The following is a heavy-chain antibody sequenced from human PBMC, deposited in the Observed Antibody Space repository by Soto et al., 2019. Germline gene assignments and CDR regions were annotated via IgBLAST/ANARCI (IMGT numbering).Heavy chain of an antibody. Sequence: SETLSLTCSFSGDSVTSHYLTWIRQSPEKGLEWIGYMHYTGFSHYNPSLKSRLTISVDRSKNQFTLQLTSVTVEDTAVYYCGKARNVPIDWFDPWGQGTLVTVSS. CDR3: GKARNVPIDWFDP. CDR1: GDSVTSHY. CDR2: MHYTGFS. V-gene: IGHV4-59*02. D-gene: IGHD3-3*02. J-gene: IGHJ5*02.